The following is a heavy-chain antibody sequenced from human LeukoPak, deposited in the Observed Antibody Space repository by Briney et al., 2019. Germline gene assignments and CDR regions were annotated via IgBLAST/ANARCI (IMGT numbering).Heavy chain of an antibody. CDR3: AKDLHSHYARYFDL. D-gene: IGHD4-11*01. V-gene: IGHV3-23*01. Sequence: GGSLRLSCAASGFTFSTYAMSWVRQAPGKGLEWVSTISGSGGSTYYADSVKGRFTISRDNSKSTLYLQMNSLRAEDTAVYYCAKDLHSHYARYFDLWGRGTLVTVSS. CDR2: ISGSGGST. J-gene: IGHJ2*01. CDR1: GFTFSTYA.